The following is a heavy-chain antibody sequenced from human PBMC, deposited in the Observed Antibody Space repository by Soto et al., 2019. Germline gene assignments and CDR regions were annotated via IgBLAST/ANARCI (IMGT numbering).Heavy chain of an antibody. V-gene: IGHV3-30*18. CDR1: GFTFSSYG. D-gene: IGHD1-20*01. J-gene: IGHJ4*02. CDR3: AKEVSKSYFDY. Sequence: QVQLVESGGGVVQPGRSLRLSCAASGFTFSSYGMHWVRQAPGKGLEWVAVISYDGSNKYYADSVKGRFTISRDNSKNTLYLQMNSLRAEDTAVYYCAKEVSKSYFDYWGQGTLVTVSS. CDR2: ISYDGSNK.